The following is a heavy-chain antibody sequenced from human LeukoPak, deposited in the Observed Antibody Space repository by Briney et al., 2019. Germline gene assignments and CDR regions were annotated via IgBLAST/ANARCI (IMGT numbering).Heavy chain of an antibody. J-gene: IGHJ4*02. Sequence: GGSLRLSCAASGFTLSSFKMTWVRQAPGKGLEWVASISPSSSYISYADSLKGRVTVSRDNTKNSVFLQMSSLRAEDTAVYYCARDLPGGEYFDSWGQGTLVSLSS. D-gene: IGHD3-16*01. CDR1: GFTLSSFK. CDR2: ISPSSSYI. V-gene: IGHV3-21*01. CDR3: ARDLPGGEYFDS.